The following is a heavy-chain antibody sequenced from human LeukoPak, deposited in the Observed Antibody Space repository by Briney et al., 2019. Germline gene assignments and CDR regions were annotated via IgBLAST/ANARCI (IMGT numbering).Heavy chain of an antibody. V-gene: IGHV4-4*02. D-gene: IGHD6-13*01. CDR1: GGSLSTTSW. J-gene: IGHJ6*03. CDR2: VYHSGST. Sequence: SETLSLTCAVSGGSLSTTSWWVWLRQPPGKGLEWIGEVYHSGSTNYNPSLKSRVTISVDTSKNQFSLKLSSVTAADTAVYYCARGREGYSSSWYYYYYMDVWGKGTTVTISS. CDR3: ARGREGYSSSWYYYYYMDV.